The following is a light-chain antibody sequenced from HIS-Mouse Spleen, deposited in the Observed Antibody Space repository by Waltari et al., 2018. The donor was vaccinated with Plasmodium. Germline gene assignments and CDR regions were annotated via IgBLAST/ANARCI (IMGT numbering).Light chain of an antibody. CDR1: QSISSW. V-gene: IGKV1-5*03. CDR3: QQYNSYSHT. Sequence: DIQMTPSPSTLSASVGDRVTITCRASQSISSWLAWYQQKPGKAPKLLIYKASSLESGVPSRFSGSGSGTEFTLTISSLQPDDFATYYCQQYNSYSHTFGQGTKVEIK. J-gene: IGKJ1*01. CDR2: KAS.